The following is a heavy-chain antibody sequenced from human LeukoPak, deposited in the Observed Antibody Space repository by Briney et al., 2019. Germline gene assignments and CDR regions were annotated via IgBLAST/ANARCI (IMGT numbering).Heavy chain of an antibody. V-gene: IGHV4-39*01. Sequence: SETLSLTCTVSGGSISSSSYYWGWIRQPPGKGLEWIGSIYYSGSTYYNPSLKSRVTISVDTSKNQFSLKLSSVTTADTAVYYCARQKPYYDILTGYYSVSGGDAFDIWGQGTMVTVSS. CDR2: IYYSGST. CDR1: GGSISSSSYY. D-gene: IGHD3-9*01. CDR3: ARQKPYYDILTGYYSVSGGDAFDI. J-gene: IGHJ3*02.